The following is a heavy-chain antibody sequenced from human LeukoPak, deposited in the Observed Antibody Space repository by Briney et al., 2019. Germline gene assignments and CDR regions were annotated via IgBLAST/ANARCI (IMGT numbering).Heavy chain of an antibody. CDR1: GFTFSSYS. CDR2: ISSSSSTI. J-gene: IGHJ6*02. CDR3: ARDHMVRGVSYYYYYYGMDV. D-gene: IGHD3-10*01. V-gene: IGHV3-48*04. Sequence: GGSLRLSCAASGFTFSSYSMNWVRQAPGKGLEWVSYISSSSSTIYYADSVKGRFTISRDNAKNSLYLQMNSLRAEDTAVYYCARDHMVRGVSYYYYYYGMDVWGQGTTVTVSS.